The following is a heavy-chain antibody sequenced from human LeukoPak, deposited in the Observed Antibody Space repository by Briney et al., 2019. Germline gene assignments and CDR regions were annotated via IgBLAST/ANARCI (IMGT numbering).Heavy chain of an antibody. CDR2: IRYDGSNK. CDR3: AGDPYSGNYGNDYYYYMDV. J-gene: IGHJ6*03. Sequence: GGSLRLSCAASGFTFSSYGMHWVRQAPGKGLEWVAFIRYDGSNKYYADSVRGRFTISRDNAKNSLYLQMDSLGPDDTAVYYCAGDPYSGNYGNDYYYYMDVWGKGTTVTISS. V-gene: IGHV3-30*02. CDR1: GFTFSSYG. D-gene: IGHD1-26*01.